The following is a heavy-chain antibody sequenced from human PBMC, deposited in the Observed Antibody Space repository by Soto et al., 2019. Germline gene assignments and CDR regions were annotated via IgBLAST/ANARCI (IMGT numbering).Heavy chain of an antibody. V-gene: IGHV1-18*01. CDR1: GYTFTSYG. CDR3: ARDGIIAARPGRDYYYYYGMDV. Sequence: ASVKVSCKASGYTFTSYGISWVRQAPGQGLEWMGWISAYNGNTNYAQKLQGRVTMTTDTSTSTAYMELRSLRSDDTAVYYCARDGIIAARPGRDYYYYYGMDVWGQGTTVTVSS. D-gene: IGHD6-6*01. CDR2: ISAYNGNT. J-gene: IGHJ6*02.